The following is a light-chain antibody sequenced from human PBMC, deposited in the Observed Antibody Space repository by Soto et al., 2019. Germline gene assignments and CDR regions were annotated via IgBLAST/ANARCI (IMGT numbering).Light chain of an antibody. CDR2: DVS. J-gene: IGLJ1*01. Sequence: QSALTQPASVSGSPGQSITISCTRTSSDVGGYNYVSWYQQHPGKAPKLMIYDVSNRPSGVSNRFSGSKSGNTASLTISGLQAEDEADYYYSSYTSSSTLYVFGTGTKLTVL. CDR3: SSYTSSSTLYV. CDR1: SSDVGGYNY. V-gene: IGLV2-14*01.